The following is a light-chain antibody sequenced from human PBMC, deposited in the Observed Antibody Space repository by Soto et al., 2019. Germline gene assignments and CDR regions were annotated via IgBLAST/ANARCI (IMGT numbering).Light chain of an antibody. Sequence: IVLTQSPATLSLSPGDRATLSCRASQSVSTYLAWYQQKPGQAPRLLIYDASNRATGIPARFSGSGSGTDFTLTISSLEPEDFAVYYCQQRSNWWTFGQGTKVEIK. CDR2: DAS. CDR1: QSVSTY. CDR3: QQRSNWWT. V-gene: IGKV3-11*01. J-gene: IGKJ1*01.